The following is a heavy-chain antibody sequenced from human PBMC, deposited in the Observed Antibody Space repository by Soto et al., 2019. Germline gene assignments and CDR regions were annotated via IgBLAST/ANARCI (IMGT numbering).Heavy chain of an antibody. Sequence: GGSLRVSCAAAGFTFSNYVRSWVRQAPGKGLEWVSAISGGGGSTDYADPVKGRFTISRDNSKNTLYLQMNSLRAEDTAVYYCAKIVFSGDHGYYYYGMDVWGQGTTVTVSS. V-gene: IGHV3-23*01. CDR1: GFTFSNYV. CDR2: ISGGGGST. CDR3: AKIVFSGDHGYYYYGMDV. J-gene: IGHJ6*02. D-gene: IGHD4-17*01.